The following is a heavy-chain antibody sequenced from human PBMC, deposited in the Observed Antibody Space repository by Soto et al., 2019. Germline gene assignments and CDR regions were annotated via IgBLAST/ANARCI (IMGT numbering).Heavy chain of an antibody. J-gene: IGHJ4*02. CDR3: AHTYYYDSSGYSYYFDY. CDR2: IYWDDDK. CDR1: GFSLSTSGVG. D-gene: IGHD3-22*01. V-gene: IGHV2-5*02. Sequence: QITLKESGPTLVKPTQTLTLTCTFSGFSLSTSGVGVGWIRQPPGKALEWLALIYWDDDKRYSPSLKSRLTITKDTSKNQVVLTMTNMDPVDTATYYCAHTYYYDSSGYSYYFDYWGQGTLVTVSS.